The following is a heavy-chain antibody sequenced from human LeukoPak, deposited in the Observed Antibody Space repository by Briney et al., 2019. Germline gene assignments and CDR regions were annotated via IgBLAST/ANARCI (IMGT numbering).Heavy chain of an antibody. CDR2: IGGGGRDT. D-gene: IGHD4/OR15-4a*01. CDR3: AKNRGANDYNYYMDV. Sequence: GGSLRLSCAASGFTFSTYAMSWVRQAPGKGLEWLSTIGGGGRDTFYADSVKGRFTVSRDNSKNPLYLQMSSLRAEDTAVYFCAKNRGANDYNYYMDVWGKGTTVTVSS. CDR1: GFTFSTYA. J-gene: IGHJ6*03. V-gene: IGHV3-23*01.